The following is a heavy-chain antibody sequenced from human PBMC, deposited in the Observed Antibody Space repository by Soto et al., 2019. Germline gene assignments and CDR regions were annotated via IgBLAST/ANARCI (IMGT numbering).Heavy chain of an antibody. Sequence: QVQLVQSGAEVKKPGASVKVSCKASGYTFSGYYMHWVRPAPGQGLEWMGWINPDSGGTNSAQKFQVWVTMTRDTSTRTVYMELTRLRSHDTAVYFCARGETGVDDAFDVWGQGTMVTVS. V-gene: IGHV1-2*04. CDR2: INPDSGGT. CDR3: ARGETGVDDAFDV. D-gene: IGHD7-27*01. CDR1: GYTFSGYY. J-gene: IGHJ3*01.